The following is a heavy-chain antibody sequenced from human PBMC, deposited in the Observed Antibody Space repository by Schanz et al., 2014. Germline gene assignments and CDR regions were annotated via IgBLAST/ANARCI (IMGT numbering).Heavy chain of an antibody. V-gene: IGHV1-2*02. CDR1: GYTFAVYY. D-gene: IGHD4-17*01. Sequence: QVQLVQSGAEVKKPGASVKVSCKASGYTFAVYYIHWVRQAPGQGLEFMGWINPNSGDTEYGQQSEGRRTSTRDKSISTAYMELSSLTSDDTAVYYCARDPYGKNSGDFDYWGQGTLVTVSS. CDR2: INPNSGDT. CDR3: ARDPYGKNSGDFDY. J-gene: IGHJ4*02.